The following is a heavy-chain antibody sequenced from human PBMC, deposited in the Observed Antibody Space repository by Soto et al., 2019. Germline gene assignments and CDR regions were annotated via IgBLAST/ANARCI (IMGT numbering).Heavy chain of an antibody. Sequence: QVQLVESGGDVVQPGRSLRLSCVVSGFVFSNFCMHWVRQTPDKGLACLAVIWYDGSKQYSGDSVKGRFTISRDNSKNTVYLQMNSLRVEDTAVYFCAIASPQPEPSDYDYWGHVTLVTVSS. V-gene: IGHV3-33*01. CDR1: GFVFSNFC. CDR3: AIASPQPEPSDYDY. CDR2: IWYDGSKQ. J-gene: IGHJ4*01.